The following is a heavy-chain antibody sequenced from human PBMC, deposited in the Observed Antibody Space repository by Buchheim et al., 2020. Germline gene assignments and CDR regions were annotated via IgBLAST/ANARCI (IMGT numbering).Heavy chain of an antibody. V-gene: IGHV3-7*03. Sequence: EVQLVESGGGLVQPGGSLRLSCAASGFTFSDYWMSWVRQAPGRGLEWVANIKHDGTDKHYVDSVKGRFTISRDNAKNSLHLQMDSLTFEDTAIYYCVRCYSDDTTWHDFWGQGT. CDR2: IKHDGTDK. D-gene: IGHD2/OR15-2a*01. J-gene: IGHJ4*02. CDR3: VRCYSDDTTWHDF. CDR1: GFTFSDYW.